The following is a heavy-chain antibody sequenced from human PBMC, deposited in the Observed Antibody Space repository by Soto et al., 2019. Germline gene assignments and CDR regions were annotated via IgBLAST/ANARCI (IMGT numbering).Heavy chain of an antibody. CDR2: MNPNSGNT. CDR3: ARRCMRFQKYYYYYMDV. V-gene: IGHV1-8*01. D-gene: IGHD2-8*01. Sequence: ASVKVSCKASGYTFTSYDINWVRQATGQGLGWMGWMNPNSGNTGYAQKFQGRVTMTRNTSISTAYMELSSLRSEDTAVYYCARRCMRFQKYYYYYMDVWGKGTTVTVSS. CDR1: GYTFTSYD. J-gene: IGHJ6*03.